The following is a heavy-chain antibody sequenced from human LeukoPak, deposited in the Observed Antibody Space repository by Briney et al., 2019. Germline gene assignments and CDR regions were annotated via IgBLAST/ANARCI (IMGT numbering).Heavy chain of an antibody. Sequence: PGGSLRLSCAASGFTFSNYWMTWVRQAPGKGLEWVANIEQDGLEKYYVDSVKGRFTISRDNAKNSLFLQMDSVSAEDTAVYYCARITTRYFDSWGQGTLVTVSS. D-gene: IGHD1-1*01. J-gene: IGHJ4*02. CDR1: GFTFSNYW. CDR2: IEQDGLEK. CDR3: ARITTRYFDS. V-gene: IGHV3-7*05.